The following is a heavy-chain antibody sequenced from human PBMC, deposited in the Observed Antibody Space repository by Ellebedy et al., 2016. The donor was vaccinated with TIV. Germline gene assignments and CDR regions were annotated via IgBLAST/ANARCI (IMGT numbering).Heavy chain of an antibody. V-gene: IGHV3-48*01. J-gene: IGHJ3*02. CDR1: GFTFSSYS. D-gene: IGHD3-16*01. CDR2: ISGSSSTI. CDR3: ARWGSFDI. Sequence: GESLKIPCAASGFTFSSYSMNWVRQAPGRGLEWVSYISGSSSTIYYADSVKGRFTISRDNAKNSLYLQMNSLRAEDTAVYYCARWGSFDIWGQGTMVTVSS.